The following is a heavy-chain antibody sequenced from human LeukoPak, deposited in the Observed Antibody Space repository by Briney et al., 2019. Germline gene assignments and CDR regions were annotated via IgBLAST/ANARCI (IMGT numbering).Heavy chain of an antibody. V-gene: IGHV1-69*05. D-gene: IGHD2-15*01. CDR2: IIPIFGTA. Sequence: SVTVSCKASGGTFSSYAISWVRQAPGQGLEWMGGIIPIFGTANYAQKFQGRVTITTDESTSTAYMELSSLRSEDTAVYYCARVPYCSGGSCSTFDPWGQGTLVTVSS. CDR1: GGTFSSYA. J-gene: IGHJ5*02. CDR3: ARVPYCSGGSCSTFDP.